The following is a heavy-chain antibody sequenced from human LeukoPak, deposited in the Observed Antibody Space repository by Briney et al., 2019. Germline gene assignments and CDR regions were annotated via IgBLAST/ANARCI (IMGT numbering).Heavy chain of an antibody. Sequence: GASVKVSCKAFGYTFTGYYMHWVRQAPAQGLEWMGWINPNSGGTHYAQKFQGRVTMTRDTSISTAYMELSRLRSDDTAVYYCARDLSLPNWFDPWGQGTLVTVSS. V-gene: IGHV1-2*02. CDR1: GYTFTGYY. CDR2: INPNSGGT. CDR3: ARDLSLPNWFDP. J-gene: IGHJ5*02. D-gene: IGHD2/OR15-2a*01.